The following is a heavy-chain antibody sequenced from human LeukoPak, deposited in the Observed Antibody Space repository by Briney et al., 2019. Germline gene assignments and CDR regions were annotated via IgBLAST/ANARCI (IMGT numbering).Heavy chain of an antibody. Sequence: ASVKVSCKASGYTFTSYYMHWVRQAPGQGLEWMGIISPSGGSTSYAQEFQGRVTMTRDMSTSTVYMELSSLRSEDTAVYYCARDQYYYYYYMDVWGKGTTVTVSS. CDR3: ARDQYYYYYYMDV. J-gene: IGHJ6*03. V-gene: IGHV1-46*01. CDR2: ISPSGGST. CDR1: GYTFTSYY.